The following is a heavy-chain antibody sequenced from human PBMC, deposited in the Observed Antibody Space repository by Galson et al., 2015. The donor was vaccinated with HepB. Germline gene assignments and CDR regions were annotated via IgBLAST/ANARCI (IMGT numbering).Heavy chain of an antibody. CDR2: ISYDGSNK. CDR1: GFTFSSYA. CDR3: ASLAYYDILTGYYGTYFDY. D-gene: IGHD3-9*01. Sequence: SLRLSCAASGFTFSSYAMHWVRQAPGKGLEWVAVISYDGSNKYYADSVKGRFTISRDNSKNTLYLQMNSLRAEDTAVYYCASLAYYDILTGYYGTYFDYWGQGTLVTVSS. V-gene: IGHV3-30*04. J-gene: IGHJ4*02.